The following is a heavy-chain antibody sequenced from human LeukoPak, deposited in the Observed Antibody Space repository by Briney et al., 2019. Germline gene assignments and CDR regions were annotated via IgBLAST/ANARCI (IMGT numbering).Heavy chain of an antibody. D-gene: IGHD3-10*01. CDR3: ARQTGFGELHF. Sequence: GGSLKLSCAASGFTFRSYWIHWVRQAPGKGLVWVSLISNDGSTTKYADSVKGRFTISRDNAKNTLYLQMNSLRAEDTAVYYCARQTGFGELHFWGQGTMVTVSS. CDR2: ISNDGSTT. J-gene: IGHJ3*01. V-gene: IGHV3-74*03. CDR1: GFTFRSYW.